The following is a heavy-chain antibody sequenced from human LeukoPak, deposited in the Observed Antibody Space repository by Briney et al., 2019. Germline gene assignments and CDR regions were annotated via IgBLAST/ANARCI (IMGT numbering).Heavy chain of an antibody. CDR2: ISSSGSTI. J-gene: IGHJ1*01. V-gene: IGHV3-48*03. CDR1: GFTFSSYE. Sequence: GGSLRLSCAASGFTFSSYEMNWVRQAPGKGLEWVSYISSSGSTIYYADSVKGRFTISRDNAKNTVSLQMNSLRAEDTGVYYCARAPSEIGGYYPEYFRHWGQGTLVTVSS. CDR3: ARAPSEIGGYYPEYFRH. D-gene: IGHD3-22*01.